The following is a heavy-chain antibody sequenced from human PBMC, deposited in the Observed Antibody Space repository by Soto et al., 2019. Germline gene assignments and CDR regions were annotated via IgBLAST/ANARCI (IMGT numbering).Heavy chain of an antibody. Sequence: ASVKGSCKASGYTFTSDGISWVRQAPGQGLEWMGWISAYNGNTNYAQKLQGRVTMTTDTSTSTAYMELRSLRSDDTAVYYCARGGSSSEKEENWFDPWGQGTLVSVSS. CDR3: ARGGSSSEKEENWFDP. V-gene: IGHV1-18*01. CDR2: ISAYNGNT. D-gene: IGHD6-6*01. CDR1: GYTFTSDG. J-gene: IGHJ5*02.